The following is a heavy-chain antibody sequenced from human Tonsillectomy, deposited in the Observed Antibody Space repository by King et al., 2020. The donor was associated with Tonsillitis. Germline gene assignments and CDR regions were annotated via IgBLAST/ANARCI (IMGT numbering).Heavy chain of an antibody. CDR1: GASISSSNW. CDR2: IYHGGSA. Sequence: LQLQESGPGLVKPSGTLSLTCAVSGASISSSNWWSWVRQPPGKGLEWIGEIYHGGSANYNPSLKSRVTISVDKSNNQFSLNLSAVTAADTAAYYCAGEDCGGDCYQSPHWFDPWGQGTLVTVSS. J-gene: IGHJ5*02. D-gene: IGHD2-21*02. CDR3: AGEDCGGDCYQSPHWFDP. V-gene: IGHV4-4*02.